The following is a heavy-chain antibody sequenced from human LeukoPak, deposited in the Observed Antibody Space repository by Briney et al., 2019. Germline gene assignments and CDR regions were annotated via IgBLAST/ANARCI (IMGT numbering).Heavy chain of an antibody. V-gene: IGHV3-74*01. CDR2: INSDGSST. J-gene: IGHJ4*02. CDR3: ARGASSSWLYYFDY. CDR1: GFTFSSYW. Sequence: GGSLRLSRAASGFTFSSYWMHWVRQAPGKGLVWVSRINSDGSSTSYADSVKGRFTISRDNAKNTLYLQMNSLRAEDTAVYYCARGASSSWLYYFDYWGQGTLVTVSS. D-gene: IGHD6-13*01.